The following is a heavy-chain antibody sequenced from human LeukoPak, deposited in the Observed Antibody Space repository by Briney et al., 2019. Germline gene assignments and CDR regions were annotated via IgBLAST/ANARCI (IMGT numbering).Heavy chain of an antibody. V-gene: IGHV1-69*01. CDR2: IIPIFGTA. Sequence: SVKVSCKASGGTFSSYAISWVRQAPGQGLEWMGGIIPIFGTANYAQKFQGRVTITADESTSTAYMELSSLRFEDTAVYYCARGSHYYDSSGYPYYYYYYMDVWGKGTTVTVSS. CDR3: ARGSHYYDSSGYPYYYYYYMDV. D-gene: IGHD3-22*01. J-gene: IGHJ6*03. CDR1: GGTFSSYA.